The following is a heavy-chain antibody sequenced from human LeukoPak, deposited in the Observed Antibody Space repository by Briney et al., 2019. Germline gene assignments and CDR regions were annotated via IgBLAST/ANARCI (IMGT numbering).Heavy chain of an antibody. D-gene: IGHD6-19*01. CDR3: AKLRVAVAGFSALDI. CDR2: ISGSGGTT. Sequence: GGSLRLSCAASGFTFSSYAMSWVRQAPGKGLEWVSAISGSGGTTYYADSVKGRFTISRDNSKNTLYLQMNSLRADDTAVYYCAKLRVAVAGFSALDIWGQGTMVTVSS. CDR1: GFTFSSYA. V-gene: IGHV3-23*01. J-gene: IGHJ3*02.